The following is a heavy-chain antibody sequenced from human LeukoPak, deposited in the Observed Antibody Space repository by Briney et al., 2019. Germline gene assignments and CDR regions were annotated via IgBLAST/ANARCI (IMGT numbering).Heavy chain of an antibody. CDR1: GYSFTSYL. V-gene: IGHV5-51*01. D-gene: IGHD3-22*01. CDR2: IYPGDSDT. J-gene: IGHJ4*02. Sequence: GESLKISCKGSGYSFTSYLIGWVRQMPGKGLEWMGIIYPGDSDTRYSPSFQGQVTISADKSISTAYLQWSSLRASDTAMYYCARRSMIDWKDSFDYWGQGTLVTVSS. CDR3: ARRSMIDWKDSFDY.